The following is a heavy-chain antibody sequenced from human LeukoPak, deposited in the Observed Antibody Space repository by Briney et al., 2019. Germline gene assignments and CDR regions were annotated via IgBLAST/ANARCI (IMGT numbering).Heavy chain of an antibody. CDR3: ARGMVRGVPFDY. J-gene: IGHJ4*02. D-gene: IGHD3-10*01. V-gene: IGHV3-30*04. Sequence: GGSLRLSCAASGFTFSSYAMHWVRQAPGKGLEWVAVISYDGSNKYYADSVKGRFTISRDNSKNTLYLQMNSLRAEDTAVYYCARGMVRGVPFDYWGQGTLVTVSS. CDR2: ISYDGSNK. CDR1: GFTFSSYA.